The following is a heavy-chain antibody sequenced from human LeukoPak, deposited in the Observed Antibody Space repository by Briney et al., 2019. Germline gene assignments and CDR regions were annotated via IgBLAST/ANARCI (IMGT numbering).Heavy chain of an antibody. CDR1: GFTFSNYP. Sequence: PGRSLRLSCAASGFTFSNYPMHWVRQAPGKGLEWVAVIPYDGSNNYYSDSVKGRFTISRDNSKNTLYLQMNSLRPEDTAMYYCARSEGTTVTMFDYWGQGTLVTVSA. CDR2: IPYDGSNN. D-gene: IGHD4-17*01. CDR3: ARSEGTTVTMFDY. V-gene: IGHV3-30-3*01. J-gene: IGHJ4*02.